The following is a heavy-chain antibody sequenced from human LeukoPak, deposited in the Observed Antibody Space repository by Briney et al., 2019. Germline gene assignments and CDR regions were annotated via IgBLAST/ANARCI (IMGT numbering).Heavy chain of an antibody. D-gene: IGHD1-1*01. CDR3: ARELDRIQDLDS. V-gene: IGHV3-21*01. CDR1: GFTFSSYA. J-gene: IGHJ4*02. Sequence: PGGSLRLSCAASGFTFSSYAMNWVRQAPGKGLEWLSSINNSGDDKYHADSVQGRFTISRDNAKNSLYLQMTSLRAEDTAVYYCARELDRIQDLDSWGQGTQVTVSS. CDR2: INNSGDDK.